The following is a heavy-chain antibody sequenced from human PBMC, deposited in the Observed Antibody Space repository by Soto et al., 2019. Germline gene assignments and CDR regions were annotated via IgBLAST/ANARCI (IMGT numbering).Heavy chain of an antibody. CDR3: ARSQGSSTSLEIYYYYYYGMDV. CDR2: ITPFNGNT. J-gene: IGHJ6*02. V-gene: IGHV1-45*02. D-gene: IGHD2-2*01. Sequence: SVKVSCKASGYTFTYRYLHWVRQAPGQALEWMGWITPFNGNTNYAQKFQGRVTITRDRSKSTAYMELSSLRSEDTAVYYCARSQGSSTSLEIYYYYYYGMDVWGQGTTVTVSS. CDR1: GYTFTYRY.